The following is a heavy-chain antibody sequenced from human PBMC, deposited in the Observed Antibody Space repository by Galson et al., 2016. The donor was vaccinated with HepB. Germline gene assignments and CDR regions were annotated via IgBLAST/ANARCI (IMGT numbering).Heavy chain of an antibody. CDR2: IAGIGGGI. Sequence: SLRLSCAASGFTFTFYAMTWVRQAPGKGLEWLSSIAGIGGGIYYAASVKGRFATSRDNSKNTLYLEMNNLRAEDTAVYYCAKYSGWGTRNFDYWGQGTLVTVSS. D-gene: IGHD3-10*01. CDR1: GFTFTFYA. CDR3: AKYSGWGTRNFDY. V-gene: IGHV3-23*01. J-gene: IGHJ4*02.